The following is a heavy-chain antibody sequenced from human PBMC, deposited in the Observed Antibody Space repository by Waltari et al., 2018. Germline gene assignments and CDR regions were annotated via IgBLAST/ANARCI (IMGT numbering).Heavy chain of an antibody. D-gene: IGHD2-15*01. Sequence: QLQLQESGPGLVKASETLSLTCTVSGDSLSSSSYYWGWVRQPPGKGLEWIGNMYYSGSTHYNPSLKSRVTISGDTSKSQFSLKLSSVTAADTSMYYCVRHARTTSGGKHFDHWGQGMLVTVSP. CDR1: GDSLSSSSYY. CDR3: VRHARTTSGGKHFDH. V-gene: IGHV4-39*01. J-gene: IGHJ4*02. CDR2: MYYSGST.